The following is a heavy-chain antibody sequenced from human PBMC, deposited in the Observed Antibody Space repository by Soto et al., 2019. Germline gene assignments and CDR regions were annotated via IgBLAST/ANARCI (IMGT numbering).Heavy chain of an antibody. Sequence: GESLKIFCKGSGYNFAGYWIAWVRQMPGKGLELMGIIYPSDSDTRYRPSFQGQVTISADKSISSAYLQWSSLRASDTAMYYCARGGVSTHTFDYWGQGTPVTVSS. CDR3: ARGGVSTHTFDY. CDR1: GYNFAGYW. V-gene: IGHV5-51*01. CDR2: IYPSDSDT. D-gene: IGHD3-10*01. J-gene: IGHJ4*02.